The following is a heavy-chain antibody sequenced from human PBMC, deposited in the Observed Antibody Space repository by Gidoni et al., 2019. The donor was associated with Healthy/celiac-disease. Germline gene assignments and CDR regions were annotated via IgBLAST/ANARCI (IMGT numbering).Heavy chain of an antibody. V-gene: IGHV4-61*02. J-gene: IGHJ6*02. Sequence: QVQLQESGPGLVKPSQTLSLTCTVSGGSISSGRYYWSWIRQPAGKGLEWIGRIYTSGSTNYTPSLTSRVTISVDTSKNQFSLKLSSVTAADTAVYYCATSVMINYYYYGMDVWGQGTTVTVSS. D-gene: IGHD3-22*01. CDR1: GGSISSGRYY. CDR2: IYTSGST. CDR3: ATSVMINYYYYGMDV.